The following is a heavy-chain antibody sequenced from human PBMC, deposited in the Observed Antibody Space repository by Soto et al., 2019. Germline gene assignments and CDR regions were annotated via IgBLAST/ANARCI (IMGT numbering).Heavy chain of an antibody. CDR1: GGSISNNNW. V-gene: IGHV4-4*02. Sequence: SETLSLTCAVSGGSISNNNWWSWVRQPPGKGLEWIGEIYHSGSTNYNPSLKSRVTISVDKSKNQFSLKLSSVTAADTAVYYCATYYDILTGYTFDYWGQGTLVTVPS. CDR2: IYHSGST. CDR3: ATYYDILTGYTFDY. D-gene: IGHD3-9*01. J-gene: IGHJ4*02.